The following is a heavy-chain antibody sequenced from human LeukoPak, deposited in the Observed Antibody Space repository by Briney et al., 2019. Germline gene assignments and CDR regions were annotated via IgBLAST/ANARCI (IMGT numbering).Heavy chain of an antibody. D-gene: IGHD3-9*01. CDR1: GFTFSSYS. J-gene: IGHJ4*02. Sequence: GGSLRLSCAASGFTFSSYSMNWVRQAPGKGLEWVSSISSSSSYIYYADSVKGRFTISRDNAKTSLYLQMNSLRAEDTAVYYCAKDRAPLRYFDWLLNYWGQGTLVTVSS. CDR2: ISSSSSYI. V-gene: IGHV3-21*01. CDR3: AKDRAPLRYFDWLLNY.